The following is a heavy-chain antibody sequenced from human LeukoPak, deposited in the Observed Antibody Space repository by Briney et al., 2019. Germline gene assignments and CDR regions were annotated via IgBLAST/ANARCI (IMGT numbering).Heavy chain of an antibody. V-gene: IGHV3-49*04. J-gene: IGHJ4*02. CDR2: IRSKAYGGTT. CDR1: GFTFDDYA. Sequence: SGGSLRLSCTASGFTFDDYAMSWVRQAPGKGLEWVGFIRSKAYGGTTEYAASVKGRFTISRDDSKSIAYLQMNSLKTVDTAVYYCTRYSWYYFDYWGEATLVTVSS. D-gene: IGHD6-13*01. CDR3: TRYSWYYFDY.